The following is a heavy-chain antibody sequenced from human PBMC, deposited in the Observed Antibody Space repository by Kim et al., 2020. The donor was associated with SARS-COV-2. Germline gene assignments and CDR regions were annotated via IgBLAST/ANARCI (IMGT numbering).Heavy chain of an antibody. V-gene: IGHV4-59*01. Sequence: NPSLKSRVTISVDTSKNQFSLKLSSVTAADTAVYYCASLPPPGELSSFDYWGQGTLVTVSS. D-gene: IGHD3-10*01. CDR3: ASLPPPGELSSFDY. J-gene: IGHJ4*02.